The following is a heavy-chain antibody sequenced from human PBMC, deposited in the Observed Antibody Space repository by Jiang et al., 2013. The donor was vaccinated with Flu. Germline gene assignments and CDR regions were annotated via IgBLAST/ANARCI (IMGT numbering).Heavy chain of an antibody. Sequence: GPGLVKPSETLSLTCTVSGGSISSYYWSWIRQPPGKGLEWIGYIYYSGSTNYNPSLKSRVTISVDTSKNQFSLKLSSVTAADTAVYYCATTARGFYNWFDPWGQGTLVTVSS. V-gene: IGHV4-59*08. J-gene: IGHJ5*02. CDR1: GGSISSYY. CDR3: ATTARGFYNWFDP. CDR2: IYYSGST.